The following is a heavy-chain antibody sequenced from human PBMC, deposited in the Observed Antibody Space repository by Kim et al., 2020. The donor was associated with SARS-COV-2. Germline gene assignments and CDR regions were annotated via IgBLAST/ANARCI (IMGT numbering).Heavy chain of an antibody. CDR2: IYYSGST. Sequence: SETLSLTCTVSGGSISSGDYYWSWIRQPPGKGLEWIGYIYYSGSTYYNPSLKSRVTISVDTSKNQFSLKLSSVTAADTAVYYCARARGMVQGVFYYYYYMDVRGKGATGTDSS. J-gene: IGHJ6*03. D-gene: IGHD3-10*01. CDR1: GGSISSGDYY. V-gene: IGHV4-30-4*01. CDR3: ARARGMVQGVFYYYYYMDV.